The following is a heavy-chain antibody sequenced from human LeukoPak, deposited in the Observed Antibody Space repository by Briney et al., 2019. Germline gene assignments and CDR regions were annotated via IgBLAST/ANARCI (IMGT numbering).Heavy chain of an antibody. D-gene: IGHD1-26*01. CDR2: IYYSGST. CDR1: GGSISRSSYY. Sequence: SETLSLTCTVSGGSISRSSYYWGWIRQPPGKGLEWIGSIYYSGSTYYNPSLKSRVTISVDTSKNQFSLKLSSVTAADTAVYYCARLKIGNFDYWGQGTLVTVSS. J-gene: IGHJ4*02. V-gene: IGHV4-39*01. CDR3: ARLKIGNFDY.